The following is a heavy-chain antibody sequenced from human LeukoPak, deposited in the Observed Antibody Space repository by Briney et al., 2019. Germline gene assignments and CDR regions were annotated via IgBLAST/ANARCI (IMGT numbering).Heavy chain of an antibody. J-gene: IGHJ4*02. CDR2: ISADGGST. CDR3: AKESGKFDY. V-gene: IGHV3-43*02. CDR1: GFTVSSNY. Sequence: GGSLRLSCAASGFTVSSNYMSWVRQAPGKGLEWVSLISADGGSTFSADSVKGRFSISRDNSKNSLYLQMNSLRSEDTAMYYCAKESGKFDYWGQGTLVAVSS.